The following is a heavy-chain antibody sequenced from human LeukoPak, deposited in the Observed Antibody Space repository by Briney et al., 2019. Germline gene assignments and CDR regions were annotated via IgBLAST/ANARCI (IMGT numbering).Heavy chain of an antibody. CDR3: ARGGVDGDYVVYYYYYMDV. CDR1: GDSISTSNSC. CDR2: INHSGST. D-gene: IGHD4-17*01. J-gene: IGHJ6*03. V-gene: IGHV4-39*07. Sequence: SETLSLTCTVSGDSISTSNSCWGWIRQPPGKGLEWIGEINHSGSTNYNPSLKSRVTISVDTSKNQFSLKLSSVTAADTAVYYCARGGVDGDYVVYYYYYMDVWGKGTTVTVSS.